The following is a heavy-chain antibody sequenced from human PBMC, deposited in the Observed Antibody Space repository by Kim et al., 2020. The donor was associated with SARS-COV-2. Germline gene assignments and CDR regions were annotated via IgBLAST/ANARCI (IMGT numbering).Heavy chain of an antibody. V-gene: IGHV3-23*01. J-gene: IGHJ6*02. D-gene: IGHD6-13*01. CDR3: AKDAAPGSSHYYGMDV. Sequence: SVNVRFTTSRDNSKNRLYLQMNSLRAEDTAVYYCAKDAAPGSSHYYGMDVWGQGTTVTVSS.